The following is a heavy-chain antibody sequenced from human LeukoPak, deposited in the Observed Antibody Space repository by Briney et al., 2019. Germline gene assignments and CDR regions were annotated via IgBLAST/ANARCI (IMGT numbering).Heavy chain of an antibody. V-gene: IGHV3-7*03. D-gene: IGHD2-15*01. CDR3: ARGSELRYSDAFDI. CDR2: ISEDGSNK. CDR1: GFTFSKYW. Sequence: GGSLRLSCAASGFTFSKYWMSWIRQAPGKGLEWAAHISEDGSNKYYVESVKGRFTISRDNAKNSLYLQMNSLRAEDTALYYCARGSELRYSDAFDIWGQGTMVTVSS. J-gene: IGHJ3*02.